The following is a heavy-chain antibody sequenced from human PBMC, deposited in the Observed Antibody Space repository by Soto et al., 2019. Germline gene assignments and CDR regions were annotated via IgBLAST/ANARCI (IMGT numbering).Heavy chain of an antibody. J-gene: IGHJ4*02. CDR2: IWYDGSNK. CDR1: GFTFSSYA. V-gene: IGHV3-33*08. D-gene: IGHD3-10*01. CDR3: AKARHGSGTYSYFDY. Sequence: QVQLVESGGGVVQPGRSLRLSCAASGFTFSSYAMHWVRQAPGNGLEWVAVIWYDGSNKNYADSVKGLFTISRDNYKNTLHRQMNSLRTEDTAVYYCAKARHGSGTYSYFDYWGQGNLVTVSS.